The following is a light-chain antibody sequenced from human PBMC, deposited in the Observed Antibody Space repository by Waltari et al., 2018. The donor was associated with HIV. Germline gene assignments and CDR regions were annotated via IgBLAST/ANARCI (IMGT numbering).Light chain of an antibody. V-gene: IGLV2-14*03. CDR1: SSDISTYNF. CDR2: DVD. CDR3: SSYTTTNTVV. Sequence: GQSITISCSGTSSDISTYNFVSWYQKHPDKAPKLLIYDVDTRPSGVPRRFSGSKSGDTASLTISAIQADDEADYFCSSYTTTNTVVFGGGTKVSVL. J-gene: IGLJ2*01.